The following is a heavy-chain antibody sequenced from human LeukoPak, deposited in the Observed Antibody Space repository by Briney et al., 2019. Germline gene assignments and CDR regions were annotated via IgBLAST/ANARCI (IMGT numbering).Heavy chain of an antibody. J-gene: IGHJ4*02. V-gene: IGHV4-39*01. CDR2: IYYSGST. Sequence: PSETLSLTCTVSGGSISSSSYYWGWIRQPPGKGLEWIGSIYYSGSTYYNPSLKSRVTISVDTSKNQFSLKLRSVTAADTAVYYCAIPRGCSYGYGEDYWGQGTLVTVSS. CDR1: GGSISSSSYY. CDR3: AIPRGCSYGYGEDY. D-gene: IGHD5-18*01.